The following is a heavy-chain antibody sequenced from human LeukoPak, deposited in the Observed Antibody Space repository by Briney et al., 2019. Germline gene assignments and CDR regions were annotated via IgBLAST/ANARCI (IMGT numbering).Heavy chain of an antibody. J-gene: IGHJ3*02. CDR3: ARDYPYYYDSSAVNDAFDI. Sequence: GGSLRLSCAASGFAFSSYGMHWVRQAPGKGLEWVAYIHYDSTTEDYADSVKGRFTISRDNAKNSLYLQMNSLRAEDTAVYYCARDYPYYYDSSAVNDAFDIWGQGTMVTVSS. V-gene: IGHV3-30*02. D-gene: IGHD3-22*01. CDR2: IHYDSTTE. CDR1: GFAFSSYG.